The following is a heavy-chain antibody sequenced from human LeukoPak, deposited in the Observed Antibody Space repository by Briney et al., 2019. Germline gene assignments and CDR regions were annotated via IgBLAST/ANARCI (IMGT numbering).Heavy chain of an antibody. D-gene: IGHD3-22*01. CDR1: GFTFSSYG. CDR3: AKDALSRYYDSSGYPTFVDC. CDR2: ISYDGSNK. Sequence: PGGSLRLSCAASGFTFSSYGMHWVRQAPGKGLEWVAVISYDGSNKYYADSVKGRFTISRDNSKNTLYLQMNSLRAEDTAVYYCAKDALSRYYDSSGYPTFVDCWGQGTLVTVSS. V-gene: IGHV3-30*18. J-gene: IGHJ4*02.